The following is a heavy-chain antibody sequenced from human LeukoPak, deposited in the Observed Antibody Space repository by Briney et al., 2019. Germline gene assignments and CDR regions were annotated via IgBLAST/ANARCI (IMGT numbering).Heavy chain of an antibody. J-gene: IGHJ4*02. CDR1: GYTFTGYY. CDR2: INPNSGGT. V-gene: IGHV1-2*06. CDR3: ARDTLSHFDY. Sequence: ASVTVSCTASGYTFTGYYMHWVRQAPGQGLEWMGRINPNSGGTNYAQKFQGRVTMTRDTSISTAYMELSRLRSDDTAVYYCARDTLSHFDYWGQGTLVTVSS.